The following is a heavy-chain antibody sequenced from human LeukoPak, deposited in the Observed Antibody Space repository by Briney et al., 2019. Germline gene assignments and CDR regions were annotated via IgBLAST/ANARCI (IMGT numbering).Heavy chain of an antibody. Sequence: SVKVSCKASGDTVSNYAVFWVRQAPGQGLEWMGRIIPVFGTENYAQRFHGRATLTTDESTSTAYMELSSLRSEDTAVYYCAIYDFYSGYPDYWGQGTLVTVSS. CDR1: GDTVSNYA. CDR2: IIPVFGTE. D-gene: IGHD3-3*01. J-gene: IGHJ4*02. V-gene: IGHV1-69*05. CDR3: AIYDFYSGYPDY.